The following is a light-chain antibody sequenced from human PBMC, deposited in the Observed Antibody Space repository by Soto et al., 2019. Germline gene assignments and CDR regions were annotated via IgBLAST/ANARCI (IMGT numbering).Light chain of an antibody. V-gene: IGKV3-11*01. Sequence: EIVLTQSPATLSLSPGERATLSCRASQSVSSYLAWYQQKPGQAPRLLIYDASNRATGIPARFSGSGSGTDFTLTISSLEPEDFAFYYCQQRSNWPPVYTFGQGTKLEIK. CDR2: DAS. J-gene: IGKJ2*01. CDR1: QSVSSY. CDR3: QQRSNWPPVYT.